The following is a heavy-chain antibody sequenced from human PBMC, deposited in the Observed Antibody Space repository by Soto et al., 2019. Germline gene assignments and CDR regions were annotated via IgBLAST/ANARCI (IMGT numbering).Heavy chain of an antibody. CDR1: GFTFSSYS. CDR3: ARDLQVRYSGYDYPWYYYGMDV. CDR2: ISSSSSYI. V-gene: IGHV3-21*01. Sequence: GGSLRLSCAASGFTFSSYSMNWVRQAPGKGLEWVSSISSSSSYIYYADSVKGRFTISRDNAKNSLYLQMNSLRAEDTAVYYCARDLQVRYSGYDYPWYYYGMDVWRQGTTVTVCS. D-gene: IGHD5-12*01. J-gene: IGHJ6*02.